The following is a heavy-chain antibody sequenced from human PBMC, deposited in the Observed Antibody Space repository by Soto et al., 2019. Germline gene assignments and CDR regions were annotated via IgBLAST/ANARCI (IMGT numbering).Heavy chain of an antibody. Sequence: GGSLRLSCAASGFTFSSYAMSWVRQAPGKGLEWVSAISGSGGSTYYADSVKGRFTISRDNSKNTLYLQMNSLRAEDTAVYYCAKDSSDYYYDSSGYDYYYYGMDVWGQGTTVTVSS. CDR2: ISGSGGST. CDR3: AKDSSDYYYDSSGYDYYYYGMDV. D-gene: IGHD3-22*01. J-gene: IGHJ6*02. CDR1: GFTFSSYA. V-gene: IGHV3-23*01.